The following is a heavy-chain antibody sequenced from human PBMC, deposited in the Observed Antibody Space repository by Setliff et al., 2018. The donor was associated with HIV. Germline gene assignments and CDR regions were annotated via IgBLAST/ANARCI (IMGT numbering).Heavy chain of an antibody. J-gene: IGHJ4*02. CDR3: ARVRRDDFWTGPFVY. Sequence: SETLSLTCTVSGGSITSGSYYWSWIRQPAGKGLECIGHIYTSGNTNYNPSLKSRVTISIDTSKNHFSLKLSSVTAADTAVYYCARVRRDDFWTGPFVYWGQGTLVTVS. V-gene: IGHV4-61*09. CDR1: GGSITSGSYY. D-gene: IGHD3-3*01. CDR2: IYTSGNT.